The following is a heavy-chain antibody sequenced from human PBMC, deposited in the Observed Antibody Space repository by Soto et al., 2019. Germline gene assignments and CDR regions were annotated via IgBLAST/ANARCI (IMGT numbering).Heavy chain of an antibody. CDR2: ISGSGGST. CDR3: ANDPKSDSSSWDYYYYYYMDV. J-gene: IGHJ6*03. D-gene: IGHD6-13*01. CDR1: GFTFSSYA. V-gene: IGHV3-23*01. Sequence: EVQLLESGGGLVQPGGSLRLSCAASGFTFSSYAMSWVRQAPGKGLEWVSAISGSGGSTYYADSVKGRFTISRDNSKNTLYLQMNSLRAEDTAVYYCANDPKSDSSSWDYYYYYYMDVWGKGTTVTVSS.